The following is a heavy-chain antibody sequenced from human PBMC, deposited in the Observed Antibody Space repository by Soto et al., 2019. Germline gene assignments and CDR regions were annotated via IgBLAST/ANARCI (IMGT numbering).Heavy chain of an antibody. CDR1: GYTFTSYD. J-gene: IGHJ6*02. Sequence: ASVKVSCKASGYTFTSYDINWVRQATGQGLEWMGWMNPNSGNTGYAQKFQGRVTMTRNTSISTAYMELSSLRPEDTAVYYCARGYYYGSGSYRYYYYYGMDVWGQGTTVTVSS. D-gene: IGHD3-10*01. CDR3: ARGYYYGSGSYRYYYYYGMDV. V-gene: IGHV1-8*01. CDR2: MNPNSGNT.